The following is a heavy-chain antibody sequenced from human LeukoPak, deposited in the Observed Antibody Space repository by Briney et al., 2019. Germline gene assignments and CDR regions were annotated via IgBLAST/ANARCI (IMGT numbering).Heavy chain of an antibody. CDR2: IYTSGST. Sequence: SETLSLTCTVSGGSISSYYWSWIRQPAGKGLEWIGRIYTSGSTNYNPSLESRVTMSIETSKNQFSLELTSVTAADTAVYYCARAVGGPAGATHYYYYSMDVWGKGTTVTVSS. CDR3: ARAVGGPAGATHYYYYSMDV. V-gene: IGHV4-4*07. D-gene: IGHD1-26*01. J-gene: IGHJ6*03. CDR1: GGSISSYY.